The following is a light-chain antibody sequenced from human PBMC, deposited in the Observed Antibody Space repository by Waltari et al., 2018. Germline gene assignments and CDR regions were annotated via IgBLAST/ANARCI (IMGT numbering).Light chain of an antibody. CDR1: QSVSRA. J-gene: IGKJ1*01. V-gene: IGKV3-20*01. Sequence: TLSCRASQSVSRALAWYQQKPGQAPRLLIYGASTRATGIPDRFSGSGSGTDFSLTISRLEPDDFAVYYCQHYLRLPVTFGQGTTVEI. CDR2: GAS. CDR3: QHYLRLPVT.